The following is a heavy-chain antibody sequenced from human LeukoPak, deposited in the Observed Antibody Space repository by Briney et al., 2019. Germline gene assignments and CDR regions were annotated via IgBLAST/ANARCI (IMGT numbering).Heavy chain of an antibody. V-gene: IGHV3-23*01. CDR3: AKRNSRGWYYFDY. D-gene: IGHD6-19*01. CDR2: ISNSGVNT. Sequence: GGSLRLSCEASGFTFRSYAMSWVRQAPGKGLEWVSLISNSGVNTYYANSVKGRFTISRDNSKNTLYLQMNSLRDEDTAIYYCAKRNSRGWYYFDYWGQGTLVTVSS. J-gene: IGHJ4*02. CDR1: GFTFRSYA.